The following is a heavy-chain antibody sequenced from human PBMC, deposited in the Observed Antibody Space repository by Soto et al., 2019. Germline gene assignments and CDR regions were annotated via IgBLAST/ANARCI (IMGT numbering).Heavy chain of an antibody. CDR3: ARGIATGQLDP. J-gene: IGHJ5*02. CDR1: GYTFTRYT. V-gene: IGHV1-3*01. Sequence: ASVKVSYKASGYTFTRYTMNWVRQAPGQRLEWMGWINPDNGNKKSSQKFQDRVIITRDTSASTAYMDLSSLRSEETAVYYCARGIATGQLDPWGQGTLVTVSS. D-gene: IGHD2-15*01. CDR2: INPDNGNK.